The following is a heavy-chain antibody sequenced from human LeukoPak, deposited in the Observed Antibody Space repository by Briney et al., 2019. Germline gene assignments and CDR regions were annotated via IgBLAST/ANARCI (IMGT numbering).Heavy chain of an antibody. CDR3: AKRAGGDNYYLDY. CDR2: ISSTGGST. D-gene: IGHD2-21*02. Sequence: GGSLRLSCAASGFTFSSYGMHWVRQAPGKGLEWVSAISSTGGSTYYADSVKGRFTISRDNSKNTLYLQMNSLRAEDTAVYYCAKRAGGDNYYLDYWGQGTLVTVSS. J-gene: IGHJ4*02. V-gene: IGHV3-23*01. CDR1: GFTFSSYG.